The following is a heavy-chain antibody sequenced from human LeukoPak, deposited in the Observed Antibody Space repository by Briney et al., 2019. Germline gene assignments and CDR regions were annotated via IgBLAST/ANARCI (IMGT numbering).Heavy chain of an antibody. J-gene: IGHJ4*02. V-gene: IGHV3-23*01. Sequence: PGGSLRLSCAASGFTFSSYAMSWVRQAPGKGLEWVSAISGSGGSTYYADSAKGRFTISRDNSKNTLYLQMNSLRAEDTAVYYCPKNQYYYDSAADYWGQGTLVTVSS. CDR1: GFTFSSYA. D-gene: IGHD3-22*01. CDR3: PKNQYYYDSAADY. CDR2: ISGSGGST.